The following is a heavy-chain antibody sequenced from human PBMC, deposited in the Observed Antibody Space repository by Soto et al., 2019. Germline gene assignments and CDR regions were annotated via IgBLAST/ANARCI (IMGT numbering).Heavy chain of an antibody. CDR3: ARGRCEYSSAD. Sequence: QMQLVQSGAEVKKPRSSVKVSCKASGGTFSSYAISWVRQAPGQGLEWMGGIIPIFGTANYAQKFQGRVTITADEYTSTADIGLRSLRSEDTAGYYCARGRCEYSSADWGQGTLVTVSS. CDR1: GGTFSSYA. D-gene: IGHD6-6*01. CDR2: IIPIFGTA. V-gene: IGHV1-69*01. J-gene: IGHJ4*02.